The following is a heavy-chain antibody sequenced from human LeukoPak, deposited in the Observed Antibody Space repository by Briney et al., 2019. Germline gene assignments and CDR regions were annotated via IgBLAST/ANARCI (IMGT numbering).Heavy chain of an antibody. CDR1: GGSISSYY. CDR3: ARVKSRGVRGVILNYFDY. V-gene: IGHV4-59*01. CDR2: IYYSGST. J-gene: IGHJ4*02. Sequence: SETLSLTCTVSGGSISSYYWSWLRQPPGKGLEWIGYIYYSGSTNYNPSLKSRVTISVDTSKNQFSLKLSSVTAADTAVYYCARVKSRGVRGVILNYFDYWGQGTLVTVSS. D-gene: IGHD3-10*02.